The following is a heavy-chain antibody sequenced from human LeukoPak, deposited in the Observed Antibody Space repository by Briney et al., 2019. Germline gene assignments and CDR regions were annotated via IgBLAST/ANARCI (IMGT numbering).Heavy chain of an antibody. Sequence: SQTLSLTCTVSGGSISSGSYYWSWIRQPAGKGLEWIGRIYTSGSTNYNPSLKSRVTISVDTSKNQFSLKLSSVTAADTAVYYCARSGKYCISTSCYRKFDYWGQGTLVTVSS. V-gene: IGHV4-61*02. D-gene: IGHD2-2*01. CDR2: IYTSGST. CDR3: ARSGKYCISTSCYRKFDY. J-gene: IGHJ4*02. CDR1: GGSISSGSYY.